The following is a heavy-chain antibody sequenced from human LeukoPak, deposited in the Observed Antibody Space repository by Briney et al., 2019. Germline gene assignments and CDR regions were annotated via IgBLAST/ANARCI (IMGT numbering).Heavy chain of an antibody. CDR3: ARDAAALRYFDWLEPTFDY. J-gene: IGHJ4*02. CDR1: GFTFSSYW. D-gene: IGHD3-9*01. CDR2: IKQDGSEK. Sequence: GGSLRLSCAASGFTFSSYWMSWVRQAPGKGLEWVANIKQDGSEKYYVDSVKGRFTISRDNTKNSLYLQMNSLRAEDTAVYYCARDAAALRYFDWLEPTFDYWGQGTLVTVSS. V-gene: IGHV3-7*01.